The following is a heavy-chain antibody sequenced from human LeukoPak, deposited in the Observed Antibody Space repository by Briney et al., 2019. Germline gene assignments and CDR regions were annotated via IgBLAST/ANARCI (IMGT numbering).Heavy chain of an antibody. CDR2: IHYNGST. Sequence: SETLSLTCTVSGGSVDTYYWSWIRQPPGKGLEWIGYIHYNGSTNYNPSLKSRVSISVDTSKSLFSLKLNSVTAADTAVYYCARDIGDDYTNWFDPWGQGTLVTVSS. CDR3: ARDIGDDYTNWFDP. J-gene: IGHJ5*02. D-gene: IGHD5-24*01. V-gene: IGHV4-59*02. CDR1: GGSVDTYY.